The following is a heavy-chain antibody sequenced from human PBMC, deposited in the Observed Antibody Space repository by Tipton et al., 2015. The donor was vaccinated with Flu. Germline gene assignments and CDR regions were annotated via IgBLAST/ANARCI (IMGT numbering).Heavy chain of an antibody. V-gene: IGHV3-23*01. CDR3: AKERAGYSSSWYSWYFDL. D-gene: IGHD6-13*01. CDR2: ISGSGDNT. CDR1: GFTFSSYA. J-gene: IGHJ2*01. Sequence: SLRLSCAASGFTFSSYAMNWVRQAPGKGLEWVSTISGSGDNTYYADSVKGRFTISRDNSQNTVYLQMNSLRAEDTSLYHCAKERAGYSSSWYSWYFDLGGRGTPVTVSS.